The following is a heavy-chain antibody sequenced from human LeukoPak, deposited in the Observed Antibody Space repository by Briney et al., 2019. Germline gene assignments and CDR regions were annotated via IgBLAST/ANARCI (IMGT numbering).Heavy chain of an antibody. CDR3: ARPHTGYYYYYAVDV. J-gene: IGHJ6*02. CDR2: ISGSGGST. CDR1: GFTFSSYA. V-gene: IGHV3-23*01. Sequence: GGSLRLSCAASGFTFSSYAMSWVRQAPGKGLEWVSAISGSGGSTYYADSVKGRFTISRDNSKNTLYLQMNSLRVEDTAVYYCARPHTGYYYYYAVDVWGQGTTVTVSS.